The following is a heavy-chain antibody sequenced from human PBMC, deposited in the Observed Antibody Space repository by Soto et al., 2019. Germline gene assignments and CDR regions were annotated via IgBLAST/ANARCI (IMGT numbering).Heavy chain of an antibody. Sequence: ASVKVSCKASGYTFTSYGISWVRQAPGQGLEWMGWISAYNGNTNYAQKLQGRVTMTTDTSTSTAYMELRSLRSDDTAAYYCAKREFQNGPSDYLGHGTLVTVSS. CDR2: ISAYNGNT. CDR3: AKREFQNGPSDY. V-gene: IGHV1-18*01. J-gene: IGHJ4*01. CDR1: GYTFTSYG.